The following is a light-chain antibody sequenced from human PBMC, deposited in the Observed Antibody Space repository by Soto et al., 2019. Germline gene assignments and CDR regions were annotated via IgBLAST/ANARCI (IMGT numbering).Light chain of an antibody. J-gene: IGLJ2*01. CDR1: ALPKQY. V-gene: IGLV3-25*02. CDR2: KDS. CDR3: QSADSSGTYVV. Sequence: SSELTQPPSVSVSPGQTAMITCSVDALPKQYAYWYQQKPGQAPVLVIYKDSERPSGIPERFSGSSSGTTVTLTISGVQAEDEADYYCQSADSSGTYVVFGGGTQLTVL.